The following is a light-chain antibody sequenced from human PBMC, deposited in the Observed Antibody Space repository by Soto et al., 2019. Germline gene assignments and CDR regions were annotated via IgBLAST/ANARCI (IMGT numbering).Light chain of an antibody. V-gene: IGLV1-47*01. Sequence: QSVLTQPPSSSGTPGQRVTISCSGSSSNIGSNYVYWYQQLPGTAPKLLIYRNNQRPSGVPDRFSGSKSGTSASLAISGLRSEDEADYYCAAWDDSLSGHYVFRTGTKVTVL. CDR2: RNN. J-gene: IGLJ1*01. CDR3: AAWDDSLSGHYV. CDR1: SSNIGSNY.